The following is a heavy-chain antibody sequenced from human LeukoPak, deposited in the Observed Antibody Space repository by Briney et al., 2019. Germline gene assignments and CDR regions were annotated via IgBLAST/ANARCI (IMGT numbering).Heavy chain of an antibody. CDR2: ISGDGGST. Sequence: PGGSLRLSCAASGFTFDDYAMRWVRQAPGKGLEWVSLISGDGGSTYYADSVTGRFTISRDNSKNSLYLQMNSLRTEDTALYYCAKDSSGYLDYFDYWGQGTLVTVSS. J-gene: IGHJ4*02. CDR1: GFTFDDYA. D-gene: IGHD3-22*01. V-gene: IGHV3-43*02. CDR3: AKDSSGYLDYFDY.